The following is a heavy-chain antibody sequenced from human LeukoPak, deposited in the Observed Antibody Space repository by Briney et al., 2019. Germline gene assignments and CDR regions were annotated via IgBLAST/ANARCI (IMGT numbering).Heavy chain of an antibody. V-gene: IGHV3-11*01. CDR1: GFTVSDYY. CDR2: ISSSGNTI. Sequence: GSLRLSCAASGFTVSDYYMSWIRQAPGKGLEWVSYISSSGNTIYYADSVKGRFTISRDNAKNSLYLRMNSLKTEDTAVYYCTRGKGDQGWYWGQGTLVTVSS. J-gene: IGHJ4*02. CDR3: TRGKGDQGWY. D-gene: IGHD2-15*01.